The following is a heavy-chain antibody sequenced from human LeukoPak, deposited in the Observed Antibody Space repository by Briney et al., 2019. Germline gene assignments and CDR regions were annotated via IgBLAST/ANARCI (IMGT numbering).Heavy chain of an antibody. CDR2: IIPIFGTA. CDR3: ARDPPTGRGAFDI. Sequence: SVKVSCKASGGTFSSYAISWVQQAPGQGLEWMGGIIPIFGTANYAQKFQGRVTITADESTSTAYMELSSLRSEDTAVYYCARDPPTGRGAFDIWGQGTMVTVSS. D-gene: IGHD3-10*01. J-gene: IGHJ3*02. V-gene: IGHV1-69*13. CDR1: GGTFSSYA.